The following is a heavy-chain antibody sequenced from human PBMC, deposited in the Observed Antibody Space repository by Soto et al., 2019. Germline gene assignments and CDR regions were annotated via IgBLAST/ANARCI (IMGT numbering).Heavy chain of an antibody. CDR2: IIPIFGTA. D-gene: IGHD3-22*01. V-gene: IGHV1-69*06. CDR3: TRDQGRSGYYHKAFDI. Sequence: QVQLVQSGAEVKKPGSSVKVSCKASGGTFSSYAISWVRQAPGQGLEWMGGIIPIFGTANYAQKFQGRVTITADKSTSTAYMELSSLRSEDTAVYYCTRDQGRSGYYHKAFDIWGQGTMVTVSS. CDR1: GGTFSSYA. J-gene: IGHJ3*02.